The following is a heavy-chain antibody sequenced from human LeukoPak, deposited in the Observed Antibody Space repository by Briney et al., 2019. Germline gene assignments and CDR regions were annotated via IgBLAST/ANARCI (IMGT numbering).Heavy chain of an antibody. CDR3: ARLYSSNWYGKRNSPDWFDP. J-gene: IGHJ5*02. V-gene: IGHV3-11*03. CDR2: IGSSSSYT. D-gene: IGHD6-13*01. CDR1: GFTFSDYY. Sequence: KPGGSLRLSCAASGFTFSDYYMSWFRPAPGKGLEWVAYIGSSSSYTHYAASVRGRFTISRDNASNSLYLQMDSLRAEDTAVYYCARLYSSNWYGKRNSPDWFDPWGQGTLITVSS.